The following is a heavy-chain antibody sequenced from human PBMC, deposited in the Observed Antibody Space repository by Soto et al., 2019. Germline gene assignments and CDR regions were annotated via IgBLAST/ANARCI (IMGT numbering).Heavy chain of an antibody. D-gene: IGHD3-22*01. CDR1: GGSISNDY. Sequence: SETLSLTCRVSGGSISNDYWTWIRQPPGKGLEWIGYIYKGGSINYNPSLKSRVTISVDTSNDQFSLKLSSVTAADTAVYYCARAYYDRSGYAVDPWGQGTLVTVSS. J-gene: IGHJ5*02. CDR2: IYKGGSI. CDR3: ARAYYDRSGYAVDP. V-gene: IGHV4-4*09.